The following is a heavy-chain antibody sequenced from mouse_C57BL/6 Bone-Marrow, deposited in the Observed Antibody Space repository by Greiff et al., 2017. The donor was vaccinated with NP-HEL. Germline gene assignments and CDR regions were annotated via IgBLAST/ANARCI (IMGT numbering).Heavy chain of an antibody. CDR3: VVSLAY. J-gene: IGHJ3*01. CDR1: GYTFTSYW. CDR2: IHSNSGST. D-gene: IGHD6-2*01. V-gene: IGHV1-64*01. Sequence: QVQLQQSGAELVKPGASVKLSCKASGYTFTSYWMHWVQQRPGHGLEWIGIIHSNSGSTTYNEKFRSKATLPVDKSYSTAYMQLSSLTSDDSAVDYCVVSLAYWGQGTLVTVSA.